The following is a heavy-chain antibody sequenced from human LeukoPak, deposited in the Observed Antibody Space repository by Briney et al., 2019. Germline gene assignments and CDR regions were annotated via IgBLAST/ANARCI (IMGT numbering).Heavy chain of an antibody. D-gene: IGHD1/OR15-1a*01. Sequence: GGSLRLSCAGAGFSITDHHMDWVRQAPGKGLEWIGRSATTKPNSCNTQYAASVRGRFTISRDNAKNSLYLQMNSLRAEDTALYYCARFGTAADTSYMGVWGKGTTVTVSS. CDR1: GFSITDHH. J-gene: IGHJ6*03. V-gene: IGHV3-72*01. CDR2: SATTKPNSCNT. CDR3: ARFGTAADTSYMGV.